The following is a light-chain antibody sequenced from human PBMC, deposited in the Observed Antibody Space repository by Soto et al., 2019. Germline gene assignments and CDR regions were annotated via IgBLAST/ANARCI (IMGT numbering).Light chain of an antibody. CDR2: GAF. Sequence: EMVLTQSPGTLSLFPGERATLSCRASQSVSSRNLAWYRQKPGQAPSLLIYGAFNRATGIPDRFSGSGSATDFTFTISRLETADVAVYYCLLYGDSPPAYTCGQGTKLDIK. V-gene: IGKV3-20*01. J-gene: IGKJ2*01. CDR1: QSVSSRN. CDR3: LLYGDSPPAYT.